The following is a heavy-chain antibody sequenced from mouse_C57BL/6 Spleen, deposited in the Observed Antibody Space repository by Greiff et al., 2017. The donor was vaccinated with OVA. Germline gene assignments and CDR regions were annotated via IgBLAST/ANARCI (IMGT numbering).Heavy chain of an antibody. D-gene: IGHD2-4*01. CDR3: ARGYDYAFAY. J-gene: IGHJ3*01. V-gene: IGHV1-82*01. Sequence: QVQLQQSGPELVKPGASVKISCKASGYAFSSSWMNWVKQRPGKGLEWIGRIYPGDGDTNYNGKFTGKATLTADKSSSTAYMQLSSLTSEDSAVYFCARGYDYAFAYWGQGTLVTVSA. CDR2: IYPGDGDT. CDR1: GYAFSSSW.